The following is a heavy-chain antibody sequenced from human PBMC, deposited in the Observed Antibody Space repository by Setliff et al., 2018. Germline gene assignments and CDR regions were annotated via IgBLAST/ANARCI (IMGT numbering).Heavy chain of an antibody. Sequence: SETLSLTCNVSGGSFSTSSDYWGWIRQPPGKGLEWIGSINYSGRNYYNPSLKSRVTIFADTSKNQFSLLLNSVTAADTALYYCARQKYWSGYHGEGYYYYMDVWGKGTTVTVSS. J-gene: IGHJ6*03. CDR3: ARQKYWSGYHGEGYYYYMDV. CDR2: INYSGRN. V-gene: IGHV4-39*01. CDR1: GGSFSTSSDY. D-gene: IGHD3-3*01.